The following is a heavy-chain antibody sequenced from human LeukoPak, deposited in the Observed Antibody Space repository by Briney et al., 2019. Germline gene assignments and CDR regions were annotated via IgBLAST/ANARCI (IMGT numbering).Heavy chain of an antibody. Sequence: GASVKVSCKASGYTFTSYDINWVRQATGQGLEWMGWMNPNSGNTGYAQKLQGRVTMTRNTSISTAYMELSSLRSEDTAVYYCARGSSGWTRYYYYYYYMDVWGKGTTVTVSS. J-gene: IGHJ6*03. CDR3: ARGSSGWTRYYYYYYYMDV. V-gene: IGHV1-8*01. D-gene: IGHD6-19*01. CDR1: GYTFTSYD. CDR2: MNPNSGNT.